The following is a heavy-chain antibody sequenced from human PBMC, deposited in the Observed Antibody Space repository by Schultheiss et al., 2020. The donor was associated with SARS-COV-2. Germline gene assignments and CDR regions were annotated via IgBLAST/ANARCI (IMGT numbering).Heavy chain of an antibody. CDR1: GGTFSSYT. D-gene: IGHD5-24*01. CDR2: IIPILGIA. Sequence: SVKVSCKASGGTFSSYTISWVRQAPGQGLEWMGRIIPILGIANYAQKFQGRVTITADKSTSTAYMELSSLRSEDTAVYYCAREVVKRWLHFVPYCDYWGQGHLVTVSS. CDR3: AREVVKRWLHFVPYCDY. J-gene: IGHJ4*02. V-gene: IGHV1-69*04.